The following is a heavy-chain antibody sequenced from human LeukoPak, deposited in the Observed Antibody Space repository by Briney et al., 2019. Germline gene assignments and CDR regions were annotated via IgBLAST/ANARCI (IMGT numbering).Heavy chain of an antibody. V-gene: IGHV3-30*18. CDR2: ISYDGSNK. CDR3: AKGHDYGDYVDY. D-gene: IGHD4-17*01. J-gene: IGHJ4*02. Sequence: PGGSLRLSCAASGFTFRNYVIHWVRQAPGKGLEWVAVISYDGSNKYYADSVKGRFTISRDNSKNTLYLQMNSLRAEDTAVYYCAKGHDYGDYVDYWGQGTLVTVSS. CDR1: GFTFRNYV.